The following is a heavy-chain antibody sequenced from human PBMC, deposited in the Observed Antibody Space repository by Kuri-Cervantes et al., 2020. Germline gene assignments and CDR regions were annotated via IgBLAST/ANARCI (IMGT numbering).Heavy chain of an antibody. Sequence: GSLRLSCIVSNDSIVHNYWSWIRQPPGKGLEWIGYIYYSGSTNYNPSLKSRVTISVDTSKNQFSLKLSSVTAADTAVYYCAREGTTDTAMVRSWVDYWGQGTLVTVSS. CDR1: NDSIVHNY. CDR2: IYYSGST. J-gene: IGHJ4*02. D-gene: IGHD5-18*01. CDR3: AREGTTDTAMVRSWVDY. V-gene: IGHV4-59*12.